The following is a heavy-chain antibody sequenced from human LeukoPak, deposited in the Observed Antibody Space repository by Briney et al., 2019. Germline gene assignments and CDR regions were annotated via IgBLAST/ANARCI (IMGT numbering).Heavy chain of an antibody. Sequence: ASVKVSCKASGYTFTGYYIHWVRQAPGQGLEWMGWINPNSGGTNYAQKFQGRVTMTRDTSISTAYMELSTLRSDDTAVYCCASFIPSYWGSSPDDAFDIWGQGTMVTVSS. D-gene: IGHD3-16*01. CDR2: INPNSGGT. CDR1: GYTFTGYY. J-gene: IGHJ3*02. V-gene: IGHV1-2*02. CDR3: ASFIPSYWGSSPDDAFDI.